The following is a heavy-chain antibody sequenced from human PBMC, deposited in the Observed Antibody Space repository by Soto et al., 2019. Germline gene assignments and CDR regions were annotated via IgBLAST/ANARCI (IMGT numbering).Heavy chain of an antibody. CDR2: IYSAGSA. J-gene: IGHJ4*02. Sequence: EVQLVESGGGLVQPGGSLRLSCAASGFTVSSYYMSWVRQAPGKGLEWVSVIYSAGSADFADSVKGRFTISRDNSKNTLYLQMSSLIAEDTAVYYCARVPSSSYHYFDYWGQGTLVTVSS. CDR1: GFTVSSYY. V-gene: IGHV3-66*01. D-gene: IGHD6-13*01. CDR3: ARVPSSSYHYFDY.